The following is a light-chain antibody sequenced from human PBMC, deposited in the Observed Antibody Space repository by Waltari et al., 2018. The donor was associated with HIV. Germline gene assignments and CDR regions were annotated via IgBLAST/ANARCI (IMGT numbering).Light chain of an antibody. J-gene: IGLJ3*02. CDR1: SGHRNYA. CDR3: QTWGTGIEV. CDR2: VDNDGSH. V-gene: IGLV4-69*01. Sequence: QLVVTQSPSASASLGASVKLTCTLSSGHRNYAIAWHQQQPAKGPRYLMKVDNDGSHIKGDGIPDRFSGASSGAVRYLTISSLQSEDEADYYCQTWGTGIEVFGGGTKLTVL.